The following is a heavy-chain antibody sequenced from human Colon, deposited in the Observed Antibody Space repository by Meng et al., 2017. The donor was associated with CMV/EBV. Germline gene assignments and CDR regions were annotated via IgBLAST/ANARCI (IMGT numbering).Heavy chain of an antibody. D-gene: IGHD2-15*01. V-gene: IGHV1-46*01. Sequence: SVTVSCKASGYTLTTYYMHWVRQAPGKGLEWLGRIDPSGTSTIYAQNFQGRVTMTKDTSTSTVYMELRSLRSEDTAIYFCARDPGLGWSDYWGQGTQVTVSS. CDR2: IDPSGTST. CDR1: GYTLTTYY. CDR3: ARDPGLGWSDY. J-gene: IGHJ4*02.